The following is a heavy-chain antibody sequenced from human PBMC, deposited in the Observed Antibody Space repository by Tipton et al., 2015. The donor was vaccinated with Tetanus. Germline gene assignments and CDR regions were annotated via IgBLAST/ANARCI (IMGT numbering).Heavy chain of an antibody. CDR2: ILHTGST. J-gene: IGHJ4*01. D-gene: IGHD3-22*01. Sequence: TLSLTCNVSGDSIRSGPDFWGWIRQPPGKKPEWIGSILHTGSTSYNPSLKSRFTISVDASKNQFSLRLTSVTAADTAVYYCARHRXNPYFVDDSGLPVGWFFDYWGXGTLLTVSS. CDR3: ARHRXNPYFVDDSGLPVGWFFDY. CDR1: GDSIRSGPDF. V-gene: IGHV4-39*01.